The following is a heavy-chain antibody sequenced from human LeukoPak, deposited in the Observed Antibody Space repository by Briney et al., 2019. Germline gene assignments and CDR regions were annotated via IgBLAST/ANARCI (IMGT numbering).Heavy chain of an antibody. Sequence: GGSLRLSCAASGFTFSSYWMHWVRQAPGKGLVWVSRINSDGSSTSYADSVKGRFTISRDNAKNTLYLQMNGLRAEDTAVYYCARQGIVVVMGYYYYGMDVWGQGTTVTVSS. J-gene: IGHJ6*02. V-gene: IGHV3-74*01. CDR2: INSDGSST. CDR3: ARQGIVVVMGYYYYGMDV. CDR1: GFTFSSYW. D-gene: IGHD3-22*01.